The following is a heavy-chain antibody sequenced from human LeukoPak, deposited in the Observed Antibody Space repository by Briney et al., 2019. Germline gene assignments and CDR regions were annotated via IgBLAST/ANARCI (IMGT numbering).Heavy chain of an antibody. D-gene: IGHD3-22*01. Sequence: PSETLSLTCTVSGGSISSGSYYWRWIRQPPGRGLEWIGYIDYGGSTSYNPSLKSRVTISVDKSKNQFSLKLGSVTAADTAVYYCARDAYDSSGYSFDYWGQGTLVTVSS. V-gene: IGHV4-61*05. CDR3: ARDAYDSSGYSFDY. CDR2: IDYGGST. J-gene: IGHJ4*02. CDR1: GGSISSGSYY.